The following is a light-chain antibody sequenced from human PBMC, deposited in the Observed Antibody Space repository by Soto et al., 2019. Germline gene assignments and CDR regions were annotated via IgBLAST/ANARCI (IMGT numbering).Light chain of an antibody. J-gene: IGKJ1*01. CDR2: GAS. CDR3: QQYGSSPSWT. V-gene: IGKV3-15*01. CDR1: QSVSSN. Sequence: IVMTQSPATLSVSPVERATLSCRASQSVSSNLAWYQQKPGQAPRLLIYGASTRATGIPARFSGSGSGAEFTLTINSLQSEDFAVYYCQQYGSSPSWTFGQGTKVDIK.